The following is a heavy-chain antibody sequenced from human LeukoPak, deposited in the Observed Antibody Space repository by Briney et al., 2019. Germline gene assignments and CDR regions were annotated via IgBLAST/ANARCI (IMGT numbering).Heavy chain of an antibody. J-gene: IGHJ3*02. CDR2: IGTAGDI. CDR1: GFTFSNYD. Sequence: GGSLRLSCAASGFTFSNYDMHWVRQATGKGLEWVSGIGTAGDIYYPGSVKGRFTISRENAKNSLYLQMNSLRAGDTAVYYCARVRPVVVINDAFDIWGQGTMVTVSS. V-gene: IGHV3-13*01. D-gene: IGHD3-22*01. CDR3: ARVRPVVVINDAFDI.